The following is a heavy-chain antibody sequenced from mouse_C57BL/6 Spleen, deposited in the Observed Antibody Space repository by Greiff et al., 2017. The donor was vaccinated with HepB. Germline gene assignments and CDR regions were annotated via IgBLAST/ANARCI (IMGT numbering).Heavy chain of an antibody. CDR3: ARSDVNYYFDY. CDR2: IDPSDSYT. CDR1: GYTFTSYW. V-gene: IGHV1-50*01. J-gene: IGHJ2*01. Sequence: VQLQQPGAELVKPGASVKLSCKASGYTFTSYWMQWVKQRPGQGLEWIGEIDPSDSYTNYNQKFKGKATLTVDTSSSTAYMQLSSLTSEDSAVYYCARSDVNYYFDYWGQGTTLTVSS. D-gene: IGHD2-1*01.